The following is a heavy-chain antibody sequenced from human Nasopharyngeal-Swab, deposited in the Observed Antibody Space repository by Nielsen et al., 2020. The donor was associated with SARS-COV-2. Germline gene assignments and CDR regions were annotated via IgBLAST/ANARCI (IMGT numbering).Heavy chain of an antibody. CDR2: IYSGGST. V-gene: IGHV3-53*01. D-gene: IGHD3-3*01. J-gene: IGHJ6*02. CDR3: ARDQGYYDFWSGYPGGMDV. Sequence: VRQVPGKGLEWVSVIYSGGSTYYADSVKGRFTISRDNSKNTLYLQMNSLRAEDTAVYYCARDQGYYDFWSGYPGGMDVWGQGTTVTVSS.